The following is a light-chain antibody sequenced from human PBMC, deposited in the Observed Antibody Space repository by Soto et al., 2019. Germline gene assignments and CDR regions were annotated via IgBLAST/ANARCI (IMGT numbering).Light chain of an antibody. J-gene: IGLJ3*02. CDR1: SSNIGAGYY. Sequence: QSVLTQPPSVSGAPGQRVTISCTGSSSNIGAGYYVNWFQQLPGTAPKLLIYTNNNRPSGVPDRFSAPRSGTSASLAITGLQAEDEADYYCQTYDSRLSARVFGGGTKLTVL. CDR3: QTYDSRLSARV. V-gene: IGLV1-40*01. CDR2: TNN.